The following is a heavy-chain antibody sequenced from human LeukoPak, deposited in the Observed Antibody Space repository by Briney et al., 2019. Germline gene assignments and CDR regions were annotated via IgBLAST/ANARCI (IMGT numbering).Heavy chain of an antibody. D-gene: IGHD2-2*01. CDR3: TRPDIVVVPAAMNGMDV. CDR2: IRSKANSYAT. Sequence: MXXXGQASGKGLEWVGXIRSKANSYATAYAASVKGRFTISRDDSKNTAYLQMNSLKTEDTAVYYCTRPDIVVVPAAMNGMDVWGQGTTVTVSS. J-gene: IGHJ6*02. V-gene: IGHV3-73*01.